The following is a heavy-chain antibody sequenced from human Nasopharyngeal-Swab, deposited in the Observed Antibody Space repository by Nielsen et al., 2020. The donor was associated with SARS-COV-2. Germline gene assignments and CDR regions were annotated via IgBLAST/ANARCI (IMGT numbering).Heavy chain of an antibody. CDR3: ARISSLYYYYMDV. Sequence: WIRQPPGKALEWLAHIFSNDEKSYSTSLKSRLTISKDTSKSQVVLTMTSMDPVDTATYYCARISSLYYYYMDVWGKGTTVTVSS. V-gene: IGHV2-26*01. J-gene: IGHJ6*03. CDR2: IFSNDEK.